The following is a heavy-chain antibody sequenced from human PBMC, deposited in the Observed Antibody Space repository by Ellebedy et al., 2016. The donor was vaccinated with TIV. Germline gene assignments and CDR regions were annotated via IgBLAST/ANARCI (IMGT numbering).Heavy chain of an antibody. J-gene: IGHJ6*02. D-gene: IGHD3-3*01. Sequence: GESLKISCAASGFTFSSYSMNWVRQPPGQGLEWVSSITSSRSDIYYADSVKGRFTMSRDNAKNSLYLQMNSLRAEDTAVYYCARDLQYHDFWSGYYKRGDDYYYYGMDVWGQGITVTVSS. CDR1: GFTFSSYS. CDR3: ARDLQYHDFWSGYYKRGDDYYYYGMDV. V-gene: IGHV3-21*01. CDR2: ITSSRSDI.